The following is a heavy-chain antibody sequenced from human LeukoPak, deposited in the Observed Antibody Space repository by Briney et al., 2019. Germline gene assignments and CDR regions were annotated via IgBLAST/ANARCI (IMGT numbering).Heavy chain of an antibody. CDR2: IYYSGST. J-gene: IGHJ4*02. CDR3: ARVVPVVVVPAAIDYFDY. Sequence: SETLSLTCTVSGGSISSGGYYWSWIRQHPGKGLEWIGYIYYSGSTYYNPSLKSRVTISVDTSKNQFSLKLSSVTAADTAVYYCARVVPVVVVPAAIDYFDYWGQGTLVTVSS. V-gene: IGHV4-31*03. D-gene: IGHD2-2*02. CDR1: GGSISSGGYY.